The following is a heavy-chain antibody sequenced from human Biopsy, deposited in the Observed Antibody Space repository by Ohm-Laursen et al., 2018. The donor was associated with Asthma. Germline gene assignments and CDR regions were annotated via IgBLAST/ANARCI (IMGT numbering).Heavy chain of an antibody. CDR1: GGTFNTYV. V-gene: IGHV1-69*13. J-gene: IGHJ4*02. CDR3: ARKAGSCISRTCDSLDF. Sequence: ASVKVSCKSLGGTFNTYVIGWGRQGPGQGLEWVGGINSVFGTTTYPQKFQDRVTITADDSTSTVYMELSSLRSEDTAVYYCARKAGSCISRTCDSLDFWGQGTLVTVSS. D-gene: IGHD2-2*01. CDR2: INSVFGTT.